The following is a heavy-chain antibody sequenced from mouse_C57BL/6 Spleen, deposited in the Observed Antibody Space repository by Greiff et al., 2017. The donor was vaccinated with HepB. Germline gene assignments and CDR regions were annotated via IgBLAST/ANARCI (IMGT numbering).Heavy chain of an antibody. V-gene: IGHV5-4*01. CDR2: ISDGGSYT. Sequence: EVQLVESGGGLVKPGGSLKLSCTASGFTFSSYAMSWVRQTPEQRLEWVATISDGGSYTYYPDNVKGRFTISRDNAKNNPYLQMSHLKSEDTAMYYCARDRGGYYGGEFDDWGQGTTLTVSS. CDR3: ARDRGGYYGGEFDD. D-gene: IGHD1-2*01. J-gene: IGHJ2*01. CDR1: GFTFSSYA.